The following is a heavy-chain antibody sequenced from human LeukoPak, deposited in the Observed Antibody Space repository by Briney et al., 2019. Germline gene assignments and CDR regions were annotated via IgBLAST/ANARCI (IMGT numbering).Heavy chain of an antibody. Sequence: SETLSLTCTVSGGSISSSSYYWGWIRQPPGKGLEWIGNIYYSGSTYYNPSLKSRVTISVDTSKNQFSLKLSSVTAADTAVYYCAREGASSGSYYRAFDIWGQGTMVTVSS. CDR3: AREGASSGSYYRAFDI. J-gene: IGHJ3*02. V-gene: IGHV4-39*07. CDR1: GGSISSSSYY. CDR2: IYYSGST. D-gene: IGHD1-26*01.